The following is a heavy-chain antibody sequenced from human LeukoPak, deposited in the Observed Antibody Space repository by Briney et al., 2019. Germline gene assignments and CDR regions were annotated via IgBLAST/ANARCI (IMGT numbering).Heavy chain of an antibody. Sequence: ASVNVSCKASGYTFTSYYMHWARQAPGQGLEWMGIINPSGGRTSYAQKLQGRVTMTRDTSTSTVYVELSSLRSEDTAVYYCARGEGGYSSSWYIGYWGQGTLVTVSS. D-gene: IGHD6-13*01. CDR1: GYTFTSYY. CDR3: ARGEGGYSSSWYIGY. V-gene: IGHV1-46*01. J-gene: IGHJ4*02. CDR2: INPSGGRT.